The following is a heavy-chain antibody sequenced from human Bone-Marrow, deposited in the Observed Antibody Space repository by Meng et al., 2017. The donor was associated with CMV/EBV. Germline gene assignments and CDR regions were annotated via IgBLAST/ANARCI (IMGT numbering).Heavy chain of an antibody. CDR3: AKDPEGFSSAFDS. D-gene: IGHD6-19*01. CDR2: IRYDGTNT. V-gene: IGHV3-30*02. CDR1: GFTVSGNY. Sequence: GESLKISCAASGFTVSGNYMSWVRQAPGKGLEWVTFIRYDGTNTYYADSVKGRFTISRDNSKKMLYLQMSTLRPEDTALYYCAKDPEGFSSAFDSWGRGTLVTVSS. J-gene: IGHJ4*02.